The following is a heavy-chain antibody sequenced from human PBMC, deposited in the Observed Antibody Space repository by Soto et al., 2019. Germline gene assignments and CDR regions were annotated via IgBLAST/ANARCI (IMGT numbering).Heavy chain of an antibody. CDR2: ISGSGGST. Sequence: EVQLLESGGGLVQPGGSLRLSCAASGFTFSSYAMSWVRQAPGKGLEWVSAISGSGGSTYYADSVKGRFTISRDNSKNTLYLQMNSLRAEDTAVYYCAKGHYDILTGYQYYFDYWGQGTLVTVSS. J-gene: IGHJ4*02. CDR1: GFTFSSYA. D-gene: IGHD3-9*01. V-gene: IGHV3-23*01. CDR3: AKGHYDILTGYQYYFDY.